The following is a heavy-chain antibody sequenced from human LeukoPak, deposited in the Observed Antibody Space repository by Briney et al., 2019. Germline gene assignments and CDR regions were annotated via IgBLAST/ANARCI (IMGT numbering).Heavy chain of an antibody. J-gene: IGHJ6*03. CDR3: ARGGWELPSDYYYYYMDV. Sequence: GGSLRLSCAASGFTFSSYSMNWVRQAPGKGLEWVSSISSSSSYIYYADSVKGRFTISRDNARNSLYLQMNSLRAEDTAVYYCARGGWELPSDYYYYYMDVWGKGTTVTVSS. V-gene: IGHV3-21*01. CDR1: GFTFSSYS. CDR2: ISSSSSYI. D-gene: IGHD1-26*01.